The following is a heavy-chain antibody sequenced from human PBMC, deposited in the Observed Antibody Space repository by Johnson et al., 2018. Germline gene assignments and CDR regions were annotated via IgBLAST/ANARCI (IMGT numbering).Heavy chain of an antibody. V-gene: IGHV1-69*01. CDR1: GGTFSSYA. CDR2: IIPIFGTA. D-gene: IGHD6-19*01. J-gene: IGHJ6*02. CDR3: ARDREQWLVRRYYGMDV. Sequence: VQLVESGAEVKKPGSSVKVSCKASGGTFSSYAISWVRQAPGQGLEWMGGIIPIFGTANYAQKFQGRGTITADESTSTAYMELSSLRSEDTAVYYCARDREQWLVRRYYGMDVWGQGTTVTVSS.